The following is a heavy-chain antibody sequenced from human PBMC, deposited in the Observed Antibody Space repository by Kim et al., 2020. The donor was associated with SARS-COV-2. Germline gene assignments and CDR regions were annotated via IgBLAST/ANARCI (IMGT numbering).Heavy chain of an antibody. J-gene: IGHJ6*02. V-gene: IGHV1-18*01. Sequence: ASVKVSCKSSGYTFTSYGMNCVRQAPGQGLEWMGWISADSGDTKYAQKLQDRVTMTTDTSTRTVYMELRNLKSNDTAVYYCARGDRYYPQQYDMDIWGQETTVIVSS. CDR3: ARGDRYYPQQYDMDI. CDR1: GYTFTSYG. D-gene: IGHD3-10*01. CDR2: ISADSGDT.